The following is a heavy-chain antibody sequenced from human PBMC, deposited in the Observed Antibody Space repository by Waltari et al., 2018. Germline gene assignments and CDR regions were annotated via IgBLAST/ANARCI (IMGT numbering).Heavy chain of an antibody. Sequence: QVQLVQSGAEVKSPGASVRVSCKASGYTFTTYAIHWVRQAPGHRLEWMGWINTENGNTKDSQKFQGRVTITRDTSASTASLELSSLRSEDTAVYYCARISEVTTSGDYYGLDVWGQGTTVTVSS. V-gene: IGHV1-3*04. D-gene: IGHD4-17*01. CDR1: GYTFTTYA. J-gene: IGHJ6*02. CDR3: ARISEVTTSGDYYGLDV. CDR2: INTENGNT.